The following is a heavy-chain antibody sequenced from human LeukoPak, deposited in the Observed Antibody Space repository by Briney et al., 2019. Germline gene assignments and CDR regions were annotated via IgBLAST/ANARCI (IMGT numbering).Heavy chain of an antibody. V-gene: IGHV3-72*01. CDR1: GFTFSDHY. CDR2: TRNKANSYTT. Sequence: GGSLRLSCAASGFTFSDHYMDWVRQAPGKELEWVGRTRNKANSYTTEYAASVKGRLTISRDDSKNSLYLQMNSLKTEDTAVYYCASSSSGYHFDYWGQGTLVTVSS. J-gene: IGHJ4*02. D-gene: IGHD3-22*01. CDR3: ASSSSGYHFDY.